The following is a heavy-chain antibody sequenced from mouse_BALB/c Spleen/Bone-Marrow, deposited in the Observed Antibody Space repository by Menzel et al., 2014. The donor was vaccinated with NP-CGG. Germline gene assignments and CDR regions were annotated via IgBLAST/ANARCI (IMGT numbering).Heavy chain of an antibody. D-gene: IGHD1-1*01. Sequence: EVKLMESGGGLVQPGGSLRLSCATSGFTFTDYYMNWVRQPPGKALEWLGFIRNKANGYTTKYSASVKGRFTISRDNSQSILYLQMNTLRAEDSATYYCARDSRSTVSHFDYWGQGTTLTVSS. J-gene: IGHJ2*01. CDR3: ARDSRSTVSHFDY. CDR1: GFTFTDYY. V-gene: IGHV7-3*02. CDR2: IRNKANGYTT.